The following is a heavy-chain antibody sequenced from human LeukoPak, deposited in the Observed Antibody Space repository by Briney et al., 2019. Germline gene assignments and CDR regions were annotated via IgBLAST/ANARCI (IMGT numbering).Heavy chain of an antibody. D-gene: IGHD5/OR15-5a*01. CDR3: AREKPRLRGRFDY. V-gene: IGHV4-39*07. J-gene: IGHJ4*02. CDR2: IYYSGST. CDR1: GGSISSYY. Sequence: SETLSLTCTVSGGSISSYYWGWIRQPPGKGLEWIGSIYYSGSTYYNPSLKSRVTISVDTSKNQFSLKLSSVTAADTAVYYCAREKPRLRGRFDYWGQGTLVTVSS.